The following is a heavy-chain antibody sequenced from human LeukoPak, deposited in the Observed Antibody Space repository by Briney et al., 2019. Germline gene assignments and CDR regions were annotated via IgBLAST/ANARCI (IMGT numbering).Heavy chain of an antibody. D-gene: IGHD5-24*01. CDR2: IIPILGIA. CDR3: ARDGSRWLHSY. J-gene: IGHJ4*02. V-gene: IGHV1-69*04. Sequence: SVKVSCKASGGTFSSYAISWVRQAPGQGLEWVGRIIPILGIANYAQKFQGRVTITADKSTSTAYMELSSLRSEDTAVYYCARDGSRWLHSYWGQGTLVTVSS. CDR1: GGTFSSYA.